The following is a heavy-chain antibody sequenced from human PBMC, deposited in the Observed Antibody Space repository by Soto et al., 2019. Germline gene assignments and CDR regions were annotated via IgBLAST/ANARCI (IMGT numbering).Heavy chain of an antibody. CDR2: IRSKAYGGTT. V-gene: IGHV3-49*03. Sequence: GGSLRLSCTASGFTFGDYAMSWFRQAPGKGLEWVGFIRSKAYGGTTEYAASVKGRFTISRDDSKSIAYLQMNSLKTEDTAVYYCTRDPQRRDGYNGHYFDYWGQGTLVTAPQ. J-gene: IGHJ4*02. CDR1: GFTFGDYA. CDR3: TRDPQRRDGYNGHYFDY. D-gene: IGHD5-12*01.